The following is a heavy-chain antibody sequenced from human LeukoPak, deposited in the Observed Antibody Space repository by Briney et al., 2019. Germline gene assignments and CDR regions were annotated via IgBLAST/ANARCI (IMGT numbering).Heavy chain of an antibody. Sequence: PSETLSLTCIVSGGSLNSPNYYWGWIRQPPGKGLEWIGTIYYSGTTYYNPSLKSRLTISVDTSKNQFSLKLTSVTAADTAVYYCARLKYSSGWYPFDYWGQGTLVTVSS. CDR2: IYYSGTT. CDR1: GGSLNSPNYY. CDR3: ARLKYSSGWYPFDY. J-gene: IGHJ4*02. D-gene: IGHD6-19*01. V-gene: IGHV4-39*01.